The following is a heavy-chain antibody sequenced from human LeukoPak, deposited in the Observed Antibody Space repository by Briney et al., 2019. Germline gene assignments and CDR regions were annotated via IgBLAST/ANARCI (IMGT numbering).Heavy chain of an antibody. V-gene: IGHV1-2*02. D-gene: IGHD6-13*01. CDR3: AKSAQYSSAWFTGSFDY. CDR1: GYTFSDYY. CDR2: INPNSGDT. Sequence: ASVKVSCKASGYTFSDYYMHWVRQAPGQGREWMGWINPNSGDTHYAQMFQGRVTMTRDTSINAAYMELRRVRSDDTAVYYCAKSAQYSSAWFTGSFDYWGQGTLVTVSS. J-gene: IGHJ4*02.